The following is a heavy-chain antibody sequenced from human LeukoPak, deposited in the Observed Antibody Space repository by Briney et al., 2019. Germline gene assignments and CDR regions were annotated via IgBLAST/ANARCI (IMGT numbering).Heavy chain of an antibody. D-gene: IGHD6-19*01. CDR3: ARERTIAVAAYDY. CDR1: GFTFSSYW. V-gene: IGHV3-74*01. CDR2: TNSDGSST. Sequence: PGGSLTLSCAASGFTFSSYWMHWLRHAPGKGLVWVSRTNSDGSSTSYADPVKGRFTISRDNATNTLYLQMNSLRAEDTAVYYCARERTIAVAAYDYWGQGTLVTVSS. J-gene: IGHJ4*02.